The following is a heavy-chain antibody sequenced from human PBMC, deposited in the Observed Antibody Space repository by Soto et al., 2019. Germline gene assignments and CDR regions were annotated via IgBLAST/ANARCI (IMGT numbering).Heavy chain of an antibody. V-gene: IGHV4-59*01. J-gene: IGHJ4*02. CDR2: IYYSGST. CDR3: ARERIAARPDY. Sequence: SETLSLTCTVSGGSISSYYLSWIRQPPGKGLEWIGYIYYSGSTNYNPSLKSRVTISVDTSKNQFSLKLSSVTAADTAVYYCARERIAARPDYWGQGTLVTVSS. CDR1: GGSISSYY. D-gene: IGHD6-6*01.